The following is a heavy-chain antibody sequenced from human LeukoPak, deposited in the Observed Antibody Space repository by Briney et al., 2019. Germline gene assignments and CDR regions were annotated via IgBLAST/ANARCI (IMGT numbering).Heavy chain of an antibody. CDR2: INHSGST. V-gene: IGHV4-34*01. Sequence: SETLSLTCAVYGGSFSGYYWSWIRQPPGEGLEWIGEINHSGSTNYNPSLKSRVTISVDTSKNQFSLKLSSVTAADTAVYYCARDENGYVWGSFRAWGRGTLVTVSS. J-gene: IGHJ5*02. D-gene: IGHD3-16*02. CDR1: GGSFSGYY. CDR3: ARDENGYVWGSFRA.